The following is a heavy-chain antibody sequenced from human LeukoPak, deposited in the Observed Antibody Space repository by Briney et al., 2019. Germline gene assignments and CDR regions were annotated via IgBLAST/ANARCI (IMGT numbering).Heavy chain of an antibody. CDR1: GGSFSGYY. J-gene: IGHJ4*02. D-gene: IGHD3-16*01. CDR3: ARGIYDYVWGSYGY. Sequence: SETLSLTCAVYGGSFSGYYWSWIRQPPGKGLEWIGEINHSGSTNYNPSLKSRVTISVDTSKNQFSLKLSSVTAADTAVYYCARGIYDYVWGSYGYWGQGALVTVSS. CDR2: INHSGST. V-gene: IGHV4-34*01.